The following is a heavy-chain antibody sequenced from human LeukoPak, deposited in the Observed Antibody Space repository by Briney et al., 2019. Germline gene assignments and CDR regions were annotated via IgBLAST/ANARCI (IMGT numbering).Heavy chain of an antibody. V-gene: IGHV3-33*01. CDR1: GFTFSSCG. J-gene: IGHJ3*02. CDR3: AREYCSGGSCYSYYYDVSRDAFDI. CDR2: IWFDGSNK. D-gene: IGHD2-15*01. Sequence: GGSLRLSCTASGFTFSSCGMYWVRQAPGKGLEWVAVIWFDGSNKYYADSVKGRFTISRDNSKNMLYLQMNSLRAEDTAVYYCAREYCSGGSCYSYYYDVSRDAFDIWGQGTMVIVSS.